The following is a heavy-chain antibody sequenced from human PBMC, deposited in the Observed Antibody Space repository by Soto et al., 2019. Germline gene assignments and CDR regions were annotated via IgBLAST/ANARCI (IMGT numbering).Heavy chain of an antibody. CDR2: IRSTVYGETT. Sequence: GGSLRLSCSASGFNFDEIAMSWFRQAPGKGLEWVGLIRSTVYGETTEYAASVEGRFTISRDNSKRITYLQMNSLKTDDTAVYYCTRAYDNSRYWFDPWGQGTLVTVSS. D-gene: IGHD3-22*01. J-gene: IGHJ5*02. CDR3: TRAYDNSRYWFDP. CDR1: GFNFDEIA. V-gene: IGHV3-49*03.